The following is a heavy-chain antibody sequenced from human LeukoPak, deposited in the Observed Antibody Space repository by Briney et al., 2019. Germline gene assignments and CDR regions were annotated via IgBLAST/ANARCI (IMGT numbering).Heavy chain of an antibody. D-gene: IGHD6-19*01. Sequence: SGTLSLTCAVSGGSISSSNWWSWVRQPPGKGLEWIGEIYHSGSTNYNPSLKSRVTISVDKSKNQFSLKLSSVTAADTAVYYCASGYSSGWYRTNWFDPWGQGTLVTVSS. CDR3: ASGYSSGWYRTNWFDP. CDR2: IYHSGST. CDR1: GGSISSSNW. J-gene: IGHJ5*02. V-gene: IGHV4-4*02.